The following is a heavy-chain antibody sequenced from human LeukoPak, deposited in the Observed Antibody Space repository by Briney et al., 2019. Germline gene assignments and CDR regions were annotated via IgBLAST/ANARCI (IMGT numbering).Heavy chain of an antibody. V-gene: IGHV4-4*07. CDR3: ARDSGTTGEVKFDP. D-gene: IGHD3-10*01. CDR2: ISGSGTI. J-gene: IGHJ5*02. CDR1: GGSIHSY. Sequence: SETLSLTCTVSGGSIHSYWSWIRQPAGKGLEWIGRISGSGTITYNPALQSRLTISIDTSKNQFSLKLMPVTAADAAVYYCARDSGTTGEVKFDPWGQGTLVTVSS.